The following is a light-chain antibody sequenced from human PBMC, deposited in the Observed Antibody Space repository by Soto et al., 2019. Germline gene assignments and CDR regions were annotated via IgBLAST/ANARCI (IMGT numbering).Light chain of an antibody. J-gene: IGKJ5*01. Sequence: EILLTQSPGTLSLSPGERATLSCRASQSVNNNFLSWYQQKPGQAPRLLIYAASSGATGIPDRFSGSGSGTDFALTINRLEPEDFVVYYCQYYGNSRITFGQGTRLEI. CDR1: QSVNNNF. V-gene: IGKV3-20*01. CDR3: QYYGNSRIT. CDR2: AAS.